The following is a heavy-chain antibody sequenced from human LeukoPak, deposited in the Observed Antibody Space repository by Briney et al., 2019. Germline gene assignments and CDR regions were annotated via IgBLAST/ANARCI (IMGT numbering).Heavy chain of an antibody. V-gene: IGHV3-23*01. D-gene: IGHD2-2*01. CDR1: GFTFSSYA. CDR3: AKGVGGSSSDS. Sequence: PGGSLRLSCAASGFTFSSYAMSWVRQAPGKGLEWVSAISESGGGTYYSDSVKGRFTTSRDNSKSTVYLHMNSLRVDDTAIYYCAKGVGGSSSDSWGQGTLVTVSS. CDR2: ISESGGGT. J-gene: IGHJ4*02.